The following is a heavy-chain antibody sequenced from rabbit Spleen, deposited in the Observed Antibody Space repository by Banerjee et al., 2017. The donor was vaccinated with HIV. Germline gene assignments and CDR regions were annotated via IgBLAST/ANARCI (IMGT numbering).Heavy chain of an antibody. CDR3: ARGASSSGYYSL. D-gene: IGHD1-1*01. CDR1: GFSFSNRYY. J-gene: IGHJ4*01. CDR2: IASGSSGDT. Sequence: QSLEESGGGLVQPEGSLTLTCKASGFSFSNRYYMCWVRQAPGKGLEWIACIASGSSGDTYYASWAKGRFTISKTSSTTVTLQMTSLTAADTATYFCARGASSSGYYSLWGPGTLVTVS. V-gene: IGHV1S40*01.